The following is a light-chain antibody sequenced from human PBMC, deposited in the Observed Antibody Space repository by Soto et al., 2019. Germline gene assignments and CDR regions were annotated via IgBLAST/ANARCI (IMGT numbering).Light chain of an antibody. Sequence: ENVLTQSPGTLSLSPGDRATLSCRASQSFNSNYLVWYQQKPGQAPRLLIYGASSRATGIPDRFSGSGSGTDFTLTISRLEPEDFAVYYCQHYNEWPLTFGGGTKVEIK. J-gene: IGKJ4*01. CDR3: QHYNEWPLT. V-gene: IGKV3-20*01. CDR2: GAS. CDR1: QSFNSNY.